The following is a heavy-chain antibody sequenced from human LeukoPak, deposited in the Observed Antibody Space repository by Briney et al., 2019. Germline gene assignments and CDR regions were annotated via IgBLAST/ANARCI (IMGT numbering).Heavy chain of an antibody. CDR1: GFTFSSYG. V-gene: IGHV3-30*02. D-gene: IGHD6-13*01. Sequence: PGGSLRLSCAASGFTFSSYGMHWVRQAPGKGLEWVALIWYDGSNKYYTDSVKGRLTISRDNSKNTLYLQMNSLRAEDTAVYYCARDFRRSIAAAGNDYYYYGMDVWGQGTTVTVSS. CDR2: IWYDGSNK. CDR3: ARDFRRSIAAAGNDYYYYGMDV. J-gene: IGHJ6*02.